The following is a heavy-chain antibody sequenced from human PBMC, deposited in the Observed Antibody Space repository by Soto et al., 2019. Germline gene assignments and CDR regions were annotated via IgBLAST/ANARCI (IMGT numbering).Heavy chain of an antibody. Sequence: VQLVQSGAEVKKPGASERISCKASGISYTTYAIHWVRQAPAQGLEWKGWINAGNGDTRYSQRFEGRVALIRDTSATTTYMDLSSLRSEDTSIYYCARAIGGYVTWGQGTLVTVSS. V-gene: IGHV1-3*01. CDR1: GISYTTYA. J-gene: IGHJ4*02. CDR3: ARAIGGYVT. D-gene: IGHD5-12*01. CDR2: INAGNGDT.